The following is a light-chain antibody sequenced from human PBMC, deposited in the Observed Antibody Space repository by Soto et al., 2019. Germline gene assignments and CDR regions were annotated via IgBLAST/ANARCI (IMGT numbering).Light chain of an antibody. CDR3: QQYNNWPPWT. Sequence: EIEMTQSPATLSVSPGERPTLSCRASQSVGGELAWYQQKRGQSPRLLIYDVSTRATGIPTRFTGSGSGTEYTLTISSLQSEDVALYYCQQYNNWPPWTFGQGNKVEIK. CDR2: DVS. J-gene: IGKJ1*01. CDR1: QSVGGE. V-gene: IGKV3-15*01.